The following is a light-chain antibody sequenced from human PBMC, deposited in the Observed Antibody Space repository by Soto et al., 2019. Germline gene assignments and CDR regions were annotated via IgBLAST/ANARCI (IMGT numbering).Light chain of an antibody. J-gene: IGKJ3*01. Sequence: DIQVTQSPSTLSASVGDSVTISCRASQIISNWLAWYQQKPGKAPKLLIYKASTLESGVPSRFSGSGSGTDFTLTISSLQPDDFATYYCQHYNTFLLTFGPGTRVDIK. CDR1: QIISNW. CDR2: KAS. CDR3: QHYNTFLLT. V-gene: IGKV1-5*03.